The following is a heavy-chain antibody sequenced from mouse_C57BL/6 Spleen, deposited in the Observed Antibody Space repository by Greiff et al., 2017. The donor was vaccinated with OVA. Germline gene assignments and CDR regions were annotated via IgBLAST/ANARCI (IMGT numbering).Heavy chain of an antibody. V-gene: IGHV5-17*01. J-gene: IGHJ4*01. D-gene: IGHD1-1*01. Sequence: EVKLMESGGGLVKPGGSLKLSCAASGFTFSDYGMHWVRQAPEKGLEWVAYISSGSSTIYYADTVKGRFTISRDNAKNTLFLQMTSLRSEDTAMYYCARRDYYYYAMDYWGQGTSVTVSS. CDR1: GFTFSDYG. CDR2: ISSGSSTI. CDR3: ARRDYYYYAMDY.